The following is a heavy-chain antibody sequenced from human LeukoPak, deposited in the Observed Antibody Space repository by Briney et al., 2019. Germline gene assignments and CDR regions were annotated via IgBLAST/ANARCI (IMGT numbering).Heavy chain of an antibody. CDR3: AREGAYSSSWYQNDYYYYYMDV. Sequence: GGSLRLSCAASGFTFDDYGMSWVRQAPGKGLEWVSGINRNGGSTGYADSVKGRFTISRDNAKNSLYLQMNSLRAEDTALYYCAREGAYSSSWYQNDYYYYYMDVWGKGTTVTVSS. CDR1: GFTFDDYG. J-gene: IGHJ6*03. CDR2: INRNGGST. V-gene: IGHV3-20*04. D-gene: IGHD6-13*01.